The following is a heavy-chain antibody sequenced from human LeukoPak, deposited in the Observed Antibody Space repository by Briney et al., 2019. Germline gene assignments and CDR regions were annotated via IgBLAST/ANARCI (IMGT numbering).Heavy chain of an antibody. J-gene: IGHJ3*01. Sequence: GGSLRLSCVASGFTVSSNYMSWVRQAPGKGLEWVSVIYSAGSTYCADSVKGRFTISRDNSKNSLFLQMHSLRADDTAVYYCARGRRDCSGDCYVAFDLWGQGTMVTVSS. V-gene: IGHV3-53*01. D-gene: IGHD2-21*02. CDR2: IYSAGST. CDR3: ARGRRDCSGDCYVAFDL. CDR1: GFTVSSNY.